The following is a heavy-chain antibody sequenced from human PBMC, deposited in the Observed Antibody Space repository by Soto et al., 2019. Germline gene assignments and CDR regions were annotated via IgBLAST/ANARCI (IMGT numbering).Heavy chain of an antibody. V-gene: IGHV3-64D*06. CDR2: ISSNGGST. J-gene: IGHJ4*02. CDR3: VKDRYVDY. CDR1: GFTLSSYA. Sequence: PGGSLRLSCSVSGFTLSSYAMHWVRQAPGKGLEYAASISSNGGSTYYADSVKGRFIISRDNSKNTLYLQMSSLRAEDTAVYYCVKDRYVDYWGQGALVTVYS.